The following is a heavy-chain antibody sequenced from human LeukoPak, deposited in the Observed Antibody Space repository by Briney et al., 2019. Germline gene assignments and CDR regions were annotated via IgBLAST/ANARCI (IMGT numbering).Heavy chain of an antibody. CDR3: AIMHPYYDGSGYWVQ. J-gene: IGHJ4*02. CDR2: ISTSGGSS. Sequence: PGESLRLSCAASGFTFSSYAMSWARQAPGKGLEWVSGISTSGGSSSYADSVKGRFTISRDNPRNTLYMQMNSLRAEDTDLYYCAIMHPYYDGSGYWVQWGQGTLVTVSS. D-gene: IGHD3-22*01. V-gene: IGHV3-23*01. CDR1: GFTFSSYA.